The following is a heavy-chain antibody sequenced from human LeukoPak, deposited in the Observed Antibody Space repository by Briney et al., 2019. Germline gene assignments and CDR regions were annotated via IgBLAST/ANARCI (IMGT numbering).Heavy chain of an antibody. CDR3: ARGPSVAAHLDY. V-gene: IGHV4-4*02. D-gene: IGHD5-12*01. CDR2: IYHNGNT. Sequence: SGTLPLTCAVSGGSISTNNWWGWVRQPPGKGLEWIGEIYHNGNTNYNPSLKSRLTISVDKSKNQLSLNLSSVTAADTAVYYCARGPSVAAHLDYWGQGTLVTVTS. CDR1: GGSISTNNW. J-gene: IGHJ4*02.